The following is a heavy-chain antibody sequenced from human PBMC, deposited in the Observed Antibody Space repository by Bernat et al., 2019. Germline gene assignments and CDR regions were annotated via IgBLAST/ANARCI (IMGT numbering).Heavy chain of an antibody. Sequence: QVTLKESGPVLVKPTETLTLTCTVSGFSLSNARMGVSWIRQPPGKALELLAHIFSNDEKSYSTSLKSRLTISKDTSKSQVVLTMTNMDPVDTATYYCERNYYYDSSGYYDAFDIWGQGTMVTVSS. CDR2: IFSNDEK. CDR1: GFSLSNARMG. V-gene: IGHV2-26*01. J-gene: IGHJ3*02. CDR3: ERNYYYDSSGYYDAFDI. D-gene: IGHD3-22*01.